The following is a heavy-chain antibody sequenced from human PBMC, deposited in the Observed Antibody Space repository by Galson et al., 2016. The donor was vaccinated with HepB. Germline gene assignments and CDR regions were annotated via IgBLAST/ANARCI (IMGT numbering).Heavy chain of an antibody. D-gene: IGHD6-13*01. CDR2: IIPVFGTV. CDR1: GGTFSSYG. J-gene: IGHJ6*02. Sequence: SVKVSCKASGGTFSSYGINWVRQAPGQGLEWMGGIIPVFGTVNYAQKFQGRVTITADKSTSTAYMALSSLRSEDTAVYYCARGESSRVGYYYYGMDVWGQGTTVTVSS. V-gene: IGHV1-69*06. CDR3: ARGESSRVGYYYYGMDV.